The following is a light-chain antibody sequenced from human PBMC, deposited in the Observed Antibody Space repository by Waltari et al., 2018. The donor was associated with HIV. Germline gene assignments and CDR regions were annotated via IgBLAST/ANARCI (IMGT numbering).Light chain of an antibody. CDR3: QSADSSGTWV. V-gene: IGLV3-25*03. CDR2: KDP. J-gene: IGLJ3*02. Sequence: SYEMTQPPSVSVSPGQTARITCSGDALPKKYAYWYHQKPGQAPVLVIYKDPERPSGIPERFSGSSSGTTVTLTISGVQAEDEADYYCQSADSSGTWVFGGGTKLTVL. CDR1: ALPKKY.